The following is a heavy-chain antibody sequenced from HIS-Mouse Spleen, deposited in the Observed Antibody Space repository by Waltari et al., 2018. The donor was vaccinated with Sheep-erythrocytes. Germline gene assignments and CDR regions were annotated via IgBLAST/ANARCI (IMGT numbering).Heavy chain of an antibody. CDR1: GCYISRTSYS. Sequence: QLQLQESGPGLVKPSEPLSIPCTVSGCYISRTSYSWGWFRQPPGKGLEWIGSIYYSGRTYYNPSLKSRVTISVDTSKNQFSLKLSSVTAADTAVYYCARLYYYDSSGYYFDYWGQGTLVTVSS. V-gene: IGHV4-39*01. D-gene: IGHD3-22*01. CDR3: ARLYYYDSSGYYFDY. J-gene: IGHJ4*02. CDR2: IYYSGRT.